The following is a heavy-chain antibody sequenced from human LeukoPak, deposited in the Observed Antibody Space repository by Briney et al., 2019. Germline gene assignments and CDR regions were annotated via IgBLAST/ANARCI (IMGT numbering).Heavy chain of an antibody. Sequence: SETLSLTCAVYGGSFSGYYWSWIRQPPGKGLEWIGEINHSGSTNYNPSLKSRVTISVDTSKNQFSLKLSSVTAADTAVYYCARADVHGPGYWGQGTLATVSS. J-gene: IGHJ4*02. CDR2: INHSGST. D-gene: IGHD1-1*01. V-gene: IGHV4-34*01. CDR1: GGSFSGYY. CDR3: ARADVHGPGY.